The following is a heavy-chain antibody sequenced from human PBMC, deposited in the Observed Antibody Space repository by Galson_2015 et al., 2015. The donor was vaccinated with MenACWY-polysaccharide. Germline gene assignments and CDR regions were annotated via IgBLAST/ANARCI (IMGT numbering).Heavy chain of an antibody. CDR1: GFTFSNAW. CDR2: VKSKVNGGTI. J-gene: IGHJ4*02. V-gene: IGHV3-15*01. CDR3: TTGIQLDH. Sequence: SLRLSCAGSGFTFSNAWMSWVRQAPGKGLEWVGRVKSKVNGGTIDYPAPVKGRFTISRDDSKNMVYPQMNSLKTEDTAVYYCTTGIQLDHWGQGTLVTVSS. D-gene: IGHD5-18*01.